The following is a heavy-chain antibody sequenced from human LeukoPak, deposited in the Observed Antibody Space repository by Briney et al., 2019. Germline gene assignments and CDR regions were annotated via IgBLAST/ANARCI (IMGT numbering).Heavy chain of an antibody. CDR2: IYHSGST. J-gene: IGHJ4*02. CDR1: GGSISSSNW. V-gene: IGHV4-4*02. CDR3: ARDRRLFFDY. D-gene: IGHD3-22*01. Sequence: SETLSLTCTVSGGSISSSNWWSWVRQPPGKGLEWIGEIYHSGSTNYNPSLKSRVTISVDTSKNQFSLKLSSVTAADTAVYYCARDRRLFFDYWGQGTLVTVSS.